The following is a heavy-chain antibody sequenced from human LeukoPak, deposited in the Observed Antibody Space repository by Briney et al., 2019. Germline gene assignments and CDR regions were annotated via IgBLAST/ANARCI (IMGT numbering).Heavy chain of an antibody. CDR2: IYHSGST. Sequence: QSSETLSLTCTVSGGSISSGTYYWGWIRRPPGKGLEWIGSIYHSGSTYYNPSLKSRVTISVDTSKNQFSLRLSSLTAADTALYYCARDRKYYYHMDVWGKGTTVTVSS. V-gene: IGHV4-39*07. CDR1: GGSISSGTYY. CDR3: ARDRKYYYHMDV. D-gene: IGHD1-14*01. J-gene: IGHJ6*03.